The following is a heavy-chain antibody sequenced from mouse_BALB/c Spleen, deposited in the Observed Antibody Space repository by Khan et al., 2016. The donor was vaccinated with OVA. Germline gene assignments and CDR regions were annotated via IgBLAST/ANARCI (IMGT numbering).Heavy chain of an antibody. V-gene: IGHV1S137*01. CDR2: ISTYSGNT. J-gene: IGHJ2*01. D-gene: IGHD2-3*01. Sequence: QVQLQQSGPELVRPGVSVKISCKGSGYTFTDYAMHWVKQSHAKSLEWIGLISTYSGNTNYNQKFKGKATMTVDKSSSTAYIALARLTSEDSAMNYCARPAYDNYYDYRGQVTTLTVSS. CDR3: ARPAYDNYYDY. CDR1: GYTFTDYA.